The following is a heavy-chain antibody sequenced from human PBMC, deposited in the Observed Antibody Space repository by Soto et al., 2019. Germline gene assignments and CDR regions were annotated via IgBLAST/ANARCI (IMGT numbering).Heavy chain of an antibody. J-gene: IGHJ3*02. CDR2: IDPSDSYN. Sequence: RQMPGKGLEWMGRIDPSDSYNNYSPSFQGHVTISADKSISTAYLQWSSLKASDTAMYYWARQDFDWRVDIWGQGTMVTVTS. V-gene: IGHV5-10-1*01. D-gene: IGHD3-9*01. CDR3: ARQDFDWRVDI.